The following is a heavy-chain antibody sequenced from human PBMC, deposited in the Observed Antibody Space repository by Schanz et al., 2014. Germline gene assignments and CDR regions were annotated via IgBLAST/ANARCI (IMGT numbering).Heavy chain of an antibody. V-gene: IGHV1-69*08. CDR2: IIPILDKT. J-gene: IGHJ4*02. D-gene: IGHD2-2*01. CDR1: GGTFSSST. CDR3: ARGGFFDSTSFDS. Sequence: QVQLVQSGAEVKKPGSSVKVSCKASGGTFSSSTLTWVRQAPGQGLEWMGRIIPILDKTNYAQKFQGRVTMTADKSTSTVYMEVSGLRSEDTAVYYCARGGFFDSTSFDSWGQGAPVTGSS.